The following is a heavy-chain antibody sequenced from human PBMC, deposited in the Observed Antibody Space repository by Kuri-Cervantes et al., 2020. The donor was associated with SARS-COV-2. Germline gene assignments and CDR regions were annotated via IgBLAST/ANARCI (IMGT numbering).Heavy chain of an antibody. CDR3: ARLVWYFDEMDV. Sequence: KVSCKVSGYTFTTHWIGWLRQMPGKGLEWMGIIYPSDSDTRYSPSFRGQVTISADKSISTAYLQWSSLKASDTAMYYCARLVWYFDEMDVWGKGTTVTVAS. D-gene: IGHD3-9*01. V-gene: IGHV5-51*01. CDR2: IYPSDSDT. J-gene: IGHJ6*04. CDR1: GYTFTTHW.